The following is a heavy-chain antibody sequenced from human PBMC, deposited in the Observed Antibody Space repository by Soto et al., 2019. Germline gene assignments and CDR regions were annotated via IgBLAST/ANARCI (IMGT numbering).Heavy chain of an antibody. CDR2: IYSGGST. J-gene: IGHJ6*02. CDR1: GFTVSSNY. CDR3: ARDPPATRHGMDV. Sequence: EVQLVETGGGLIQPGGSLRLSCAASGFTVSSNYMSWVRQAPGKGLEWVSVIYSGGSTYYADSVRGRFTISRDNSKNTLYLQIKSLSAEDTAVYYCARDPPATRHGMDVWGQGTTVTVSS. V-gene: IGHV3-53*02.